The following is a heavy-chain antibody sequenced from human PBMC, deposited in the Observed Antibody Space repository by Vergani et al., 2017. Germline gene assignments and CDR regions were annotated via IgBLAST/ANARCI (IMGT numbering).Heavy chain of an antibody. D-gene: IGHD1-1*01. CDR3: ATKSCGTTGCQIGYFRE. CDR1: GFTSSYYC. J-gene: IGHJ1*01. V-gene: IGHV3-30*03. Sequence: QVHLVESGGGVVQPGRSLRLFCVVSGFTSSYYCMHWVRQAPGKGLEWVAVISYDGTQKYYADSVKGRFTISRDNSKSTLYLQMNSLRTEDTAVYYCATKSCGTTGCQIGYFREWGQGSLVTVSS. CDR2: ISYDGTQK.